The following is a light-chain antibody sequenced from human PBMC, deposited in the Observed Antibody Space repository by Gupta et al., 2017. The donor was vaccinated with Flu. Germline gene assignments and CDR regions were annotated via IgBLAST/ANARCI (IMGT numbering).Light chain of an antibody. CDR3: SSYTSTNTFYV. V-gene: IGLV2-14*01. CDR2: DVS. J-gene: IGLJ1*01. CDR1: SSDVGRSNS. Sequence: QSALTQPASVSGSPGQSINISCTGTSSDVGRSNSVSWYRQHPGKAPNLIISDVSSRPSGVSSRFSGSKSGNTASLTISGLQAEDETDYYCSSYTSTNTFYVFGTGTKVTVL.